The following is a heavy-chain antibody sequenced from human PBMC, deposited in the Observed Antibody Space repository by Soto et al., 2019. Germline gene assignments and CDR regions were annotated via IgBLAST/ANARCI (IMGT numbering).Heavy chain of an antibody. Sequence: VQLVDSGGGLVKPGSSLRLSCAASGFTFTNAWMNWVRQSPGKGLEWVGRIKKIIEGGTTNYTASVKGRFTISRDDSRSTVYLQMNSLKIEDTAVYYCATEFFVVVTSVTSDNHWVQGTLVTVSS. CDR2: IKKIIEGGTT. D-gene: IGHD2-21*02. CDR1: GFTFTNAW. V-gene: IGHV3-15*01. CDR3: ATEFFVVVTSVTSDNH. J-gene: IGHJ4*02.